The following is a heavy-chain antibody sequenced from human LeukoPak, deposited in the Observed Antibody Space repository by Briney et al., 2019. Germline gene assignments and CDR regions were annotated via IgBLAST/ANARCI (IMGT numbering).Heavy chain of an antibody. J-gene: IGHJ3*02. CDR3: ASLNRDDLSAFDI. CDR1: GFTFTDYY. CDR2: ITNSGTTI. V-gene: IGHV3-11*01. Sequence: GGSLRLSCAASGFTFTDYYMSWIRQAPGKGLEWVSYITNSGTTIYYADSVKGRFTISRDNAKNSLYLQMNSLRAEDTAVYYCASLNRDDLSAFDIWGQGTMVTVSS. D-gene: IGHD1-1*01.